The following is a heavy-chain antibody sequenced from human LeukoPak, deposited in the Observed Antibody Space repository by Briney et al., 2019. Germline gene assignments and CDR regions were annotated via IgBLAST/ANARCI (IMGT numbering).Heavy chain of an antibody. CDR3: ARTSIYYDSSGYRS. V-gene: IGHV4-38-2*01. CDR2: IYHSGST. D-gene: IGHD3-22*01. Sequence: SETLSLTCDVSGYSISSGYYWGWIRQPPGKGLEWIGSIYHSGSTNYNPSLKSRVTISVDTSKNQFSLKLSSVTAADTAVYYCARTSIYYDSSGYRSWGQGTLVTVSS. J-gene: IGHJ5*02. CDR1: GYSISSGYY.